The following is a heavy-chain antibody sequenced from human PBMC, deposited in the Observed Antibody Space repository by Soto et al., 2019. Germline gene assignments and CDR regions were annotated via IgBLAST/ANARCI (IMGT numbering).Heavy chain of an antibody. CDR1: GFTLSSYT. J-gene: IGHJ4*02. CDR2: IFTGGTST. CDR3: VKDRHPDGLWTFDY. Sequence: LGGSLRLSCSASGFTLSSYTMSWVRLTPGKGLQWVSTIFTGGTSTVYAGPVRGRFSISRDDSKNTLYLQMDNLRVDDTALYFCVKDRHPDGLWTFDYWGRGTLVTVSS. D-gene: IGHD3-3*01. V-gene: IGHV3-23*01.